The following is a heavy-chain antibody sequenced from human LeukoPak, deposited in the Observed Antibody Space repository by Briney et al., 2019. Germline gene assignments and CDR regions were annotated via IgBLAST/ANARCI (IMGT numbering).Heavy chain of an antibody. CDR1: GFTFSDYF. D-gene: IGHD2-15*01. CDR3: ARLVVSVGYYYYYYMDV. CDR2: ISSSGTG. J-gene: IGHJ6*03. Sequence: GGSLRLSCAASGFTFSDYFMSWIRQAPGKGLEWLSHISSSGTGYYTDSVKGRATISRDNAKNSLYLQMNSLRAEDTAVYYCARLVVSVGYYYYYYMDVWGKGTTVTISS. V-gene: IGHV3-11*04.